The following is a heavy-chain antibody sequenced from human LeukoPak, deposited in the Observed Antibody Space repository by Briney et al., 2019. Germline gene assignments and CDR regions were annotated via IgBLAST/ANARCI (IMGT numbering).Heavy chain of an antibody. CDR2: INPSGGST. CDR3: ARGPLYYSSSWYGFDP. D-gene: IGHD6-13*01. Sequence: ASVRVSCKASGYTFTSYYMHWVRQAPGQGLEWMGIINPSGGSTSYAQKFQGRVTMTRDMSTSTIYMELSSLRSEDTAVYYCARGPLYYSSSWYGFDPWGQGTLVTVSS. CDR1: GYTFTSYY. V-gene: IGHV1-46*01. J-gene: IGHJ5*02.